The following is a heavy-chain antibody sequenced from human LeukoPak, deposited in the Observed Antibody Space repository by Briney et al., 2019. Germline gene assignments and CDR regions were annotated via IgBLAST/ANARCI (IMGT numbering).Heavy chain of an antibody. CDR2: ISSSSSTI. D-gene: IGHD6-13*01. CDR3: ARDLAAADYDAFDI. V-gene: IGHV3-48*01. J-gene: IGHJ3*02. CDR1: GFTFTSYS. Sequence: GGSLRLSCAASGFTFTSYSMNWVRQAPGKGLEWVSYISSSSSTIYYADSVKGRFTISRDNAKNSLYLQMNSLRAEDTAVYYCARDLAAADYDAFDIWGQGTMVTVSS.